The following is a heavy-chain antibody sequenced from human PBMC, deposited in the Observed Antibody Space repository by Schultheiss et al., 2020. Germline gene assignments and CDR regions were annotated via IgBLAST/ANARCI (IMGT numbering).Heavy chain of an antibody. V-gene: IGHV3-48*01. J-gene: IGHJ6*02. CDR3: ARDSDYGGNPYGMDV. CDR1: AFTFSHYF. Sequence: GGSLRLSCAASAFTFSHYFMNCVRQAPGRGLEWVSYISSSSSTIYYADSVKGRFTISRDNAKNSLYLQMNSLRAEDTAVYYCARDSDYGGNPYGMDVWGQGTTVTVSS. D-gene: IGHD4-23*01. CDR2: ISSSSSTI.